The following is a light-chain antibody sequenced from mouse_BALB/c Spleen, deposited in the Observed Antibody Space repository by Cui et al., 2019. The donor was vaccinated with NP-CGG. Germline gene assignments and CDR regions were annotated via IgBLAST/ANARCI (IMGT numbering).Light chain of an antibody. CDR2: CNN. CDR3: ALWYSNHWV. Sequence: QAVVTQESALTTSPGETVTLTCRSSTGAVTTSNYANWVQEKPDHLFTGLIGCNNNRAPGFPARFSGSLIGDKAALTITGAQTEDEAMYFCALWYSNHWVFGGGTKLTVL. V-gene: IGLV1*01. J-gene: IGLJ1*01. CDR1: TGAVTTSNY.